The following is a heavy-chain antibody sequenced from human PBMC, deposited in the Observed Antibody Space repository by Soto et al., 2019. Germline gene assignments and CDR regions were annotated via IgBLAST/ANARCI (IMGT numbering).Heavy chain of an antibody. V-gene: IGHV1-69*13. D-gene: IGHD2-2*03. Sequence: VKVSCKASGGTFSSHAISWVGQAPGRGLEWMGGIIPIFGTTNYAQNFRARVTITADESTSTAYMELSSLTSEDTAVYYCGSVGYCSSTNCLFYYYHYGMDVWGQGTTVTVSS. CDR3: GSVGYCSSTNCLFYYYHYGMDV. J-gene: IGHJ6*02. CDR2: IIPIFGTT. CDR1: GGTFSSHA.